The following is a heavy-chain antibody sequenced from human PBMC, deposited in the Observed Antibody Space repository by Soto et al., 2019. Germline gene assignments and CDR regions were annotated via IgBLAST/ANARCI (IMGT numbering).Heavy chain of an antibody. CDR3: ARPAKRWLQLNYFDY. CDR2: IDHLGST. Sequence: QVQLQQCGAGLLKPSETLSLTCAVYGGSFSGYYWSWIRQPPGKGPEWIGEIDHLGSTNYNPSLQSRVAISVDTSKNQFSLKLSSVTAADTAVYYCARPAKRWLQLNYFDYWGRGTLVTVSS. D-gene: IGHD1-1*01. J-gene: IGHJ4*02. V-gene: IGHV4-34*01. CDR1: GGSFSGYY.